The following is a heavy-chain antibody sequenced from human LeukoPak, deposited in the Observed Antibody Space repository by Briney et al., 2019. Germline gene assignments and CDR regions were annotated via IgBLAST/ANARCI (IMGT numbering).Heavy chain of an antibody. J-gene: IGHJ4*02. D-gene: IGHD6-6*01. CDR1: GYTPTSYY. CDR2: INPSGGST. V-gene: IGHV1-46*01. Sequence: ASVKVSCKASGYTPTSYYMHWVRQAPGQGLEWMGIINPSGGSTSYAQTFRGRVTMTRATSTTTVYMELSSLRCEDTAVYYCARVSQAYSSSPHFDYWGEGTLVTVSS. CDR3: ARVSQAYSSSPHFDY.